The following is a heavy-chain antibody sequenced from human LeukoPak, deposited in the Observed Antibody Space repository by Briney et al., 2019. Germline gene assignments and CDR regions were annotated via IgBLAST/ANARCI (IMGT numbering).Heavy chain of an antibody. CDR3: ATYMVRGGDPRY. V-gene: IGHV3-15*01. CDR2: IKTKSDGGIT. Sequence: GGSLRLSCAASGFTFTNAWMTWVRQAPGKGLKWVARIKTKSDGGITDYAAAVKGRFTISRDDSKNTLSLRMNSLKTEDTAMYYCATYMVRGGDPRYWGQGTLVTVSS. CDR1: GFTFTNAW. D-gene: IGHD3-10*01. J-gene: IGHJ4*02.